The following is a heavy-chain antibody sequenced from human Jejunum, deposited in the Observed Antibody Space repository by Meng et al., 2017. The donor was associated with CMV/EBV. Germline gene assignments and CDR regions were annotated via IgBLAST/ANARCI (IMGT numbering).Heavy chain of an antibody. Sequence: VCWFRRPAGQALQWLAFIYWDNPKRYNPSLSNSLTIPKDVPRNQVVLPMTNIDPSDTATYYCVHRKGYGGNCSWWSADFWGQGALVTVSS. J-gene: IGHJ4*02. CDR2: IYWDNPK. CDR3: VHRKGYGGNCSWWSADF. V-gene: IGHV2-5*02. D-gene: IGHD6-13*01.